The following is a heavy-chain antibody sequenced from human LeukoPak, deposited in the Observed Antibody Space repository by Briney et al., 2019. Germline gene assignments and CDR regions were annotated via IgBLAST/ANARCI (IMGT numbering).Heavy chain of an antibody. CDR2: IYTNVIT. V-gene: IGHV4-4*07. D-gene: IGHD3-10*01. J-gene: IGHJ4*02. CDR3: ARSALDTSGSYYNPQPFEF. CDR1: GVSISGYY. Sequence: SETLSLTCIVSGVSISGYYWNWIRQPAGKGLEWIGRIYTNVITNYNPSLKSRVTMSVDTSKNQFSLMLSSVTAADTAVYYCARSALDTSGSYYNPQPFEFWGQGTLVIVSS.